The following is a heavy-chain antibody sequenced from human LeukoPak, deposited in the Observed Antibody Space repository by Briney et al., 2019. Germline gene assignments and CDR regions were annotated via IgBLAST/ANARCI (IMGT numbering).Heavy chain of an antibody. D-gene: IGHD2-15*01. J-gene: IGHJ4*02. Sequence: SETLSLTCAVYGGSFSDYYWSWIRQPPGKGLEWIGEIDHSGSTNYNPSLKSRVTISVDTSKNQFSLKLSSVTAADTAVYYCARLVSTPGSCYSYLDSWGQGTLVTVSS. CDR2: IDHSGST. V-gene: IGHV4-34*01. CDR3: ARLVSTPGSCYSYLDS. CDR1: GGSFSDYY.